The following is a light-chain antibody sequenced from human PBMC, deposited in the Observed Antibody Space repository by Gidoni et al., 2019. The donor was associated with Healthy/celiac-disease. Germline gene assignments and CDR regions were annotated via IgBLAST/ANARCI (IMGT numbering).Light chain of an antibody. CDR1: ALPKQY. V-gene: IGLV3-25*02. CDR2: KDS. CDR3: QSADSSGTPVV. J-gene: IGLJ2*01. Sequence: SYELTQPPSVSVSPGQTARITCSGDALPKQYAYWYQQKPGQAPVLVISKDSERPSGIPERFSGSSSGTTVTLTISGVQAEDEADYYCQSADSSGTPVVFGGGTKLTVL.